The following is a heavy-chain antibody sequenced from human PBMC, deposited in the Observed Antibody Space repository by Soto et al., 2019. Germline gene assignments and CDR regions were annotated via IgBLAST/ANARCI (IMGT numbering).Heavy chain of an antibody. J-gene: IGHJ4*02. CDR3: ARDHEPYSSSSGGADY. D-gene: IGHD6-6*01. CDR1: GYTFTSYG. Sequence: QVQLVQSGAEVKKPGASVKVSCKASGYTFTSYGISWVRQAPGQGLEWMGWISAYNGNTNYAQKLQGRVTMTTDTSTSTAYMELRSLRSHDTAVYYCARDHEPYSSSSGGADYWGQGTLVTVSS. CDR2: ISAYNGNT. V-gene: IGHV1-18*01.